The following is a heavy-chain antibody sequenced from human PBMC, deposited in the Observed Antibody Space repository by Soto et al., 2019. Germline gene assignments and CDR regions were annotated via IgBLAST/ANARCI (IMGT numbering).Heavy chain of an antibody. CDR2: ITPSGGST. Sequence: ASVKVSCKASGYTFTSYYMHWVRQAPGQGLEWMGIITPSGGSTSYAQKFQGRVTMTRDTSTSTVYMELSSLRSEDTAVYYCAREEVDSNYYYYGMDVWGQGTTVTVSS. D-gene: IGHD3-22*01. CDR1: GYTFTSYY. V-gene: IGHV1-46*01. J-gene: IGHJ6*02. CDR3: AREEVDSNYYYYGMDV.